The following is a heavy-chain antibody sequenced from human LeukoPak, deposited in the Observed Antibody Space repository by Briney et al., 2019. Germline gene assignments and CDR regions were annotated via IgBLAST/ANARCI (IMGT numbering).Heavy chain of an antibody. D-gene: IGHD3-10*01. J-gene: IGHJ4*02. CDR3: ASSGSGSYYTSLNFDY. CDR2: IDLNGNVK. CDR1: GFIFSDYY. Sequence: GGSLRLSCAASGFIFSDYYMSWVRQAPGKGLEWLSYIDLNGNVKYYIDSVKGRFTISRDNAKNSLYLQMNSLRAEDTAVYYCASSGSGSYYTSLNFDYWGQGTLVTVSS. V-gene: IGHV3-11*01.